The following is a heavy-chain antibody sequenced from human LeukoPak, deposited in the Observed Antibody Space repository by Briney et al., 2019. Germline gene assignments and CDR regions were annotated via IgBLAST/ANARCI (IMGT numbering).Heavy chain of an antibody. CDR1: GFTFSSYS. Sequence: GGSLRLSCAASGFTFSSYSMNWVRQAPGKGLEWVSSISSSSSYIYYADSVKGRLTISRDNAKNSLYLQMNSLRAEDTAVYYCARGGYSSSYFDYWGQGTLVTVSS. D-gene: IGHD6-13*01. V-gene: IGHV3-21*01. CDR2: ISSSSSYI. J-gene: IGHJ4*02. CDR3: ARGGYSSSYFDY.